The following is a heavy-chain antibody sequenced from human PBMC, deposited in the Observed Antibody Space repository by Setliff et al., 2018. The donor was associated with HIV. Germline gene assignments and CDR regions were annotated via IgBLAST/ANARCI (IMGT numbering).Heavy chain of an antibody. J-gene: IGHJ4*02. Sequence: GGSLRLSCGASGFIFSDSWMDWVRQAPGKGLEWVATIKKDGREKYYVDSVKGRFTISRDNARTSLRPAIYYCAKWRGHKSEFDYWGQGTLVTVSS. D-gene: IGHD3-22*01. CDR2: IKKDGREK. CDR3: DY. CDR1: GFIFSDSW. V-gene: IGHV3-7*01.